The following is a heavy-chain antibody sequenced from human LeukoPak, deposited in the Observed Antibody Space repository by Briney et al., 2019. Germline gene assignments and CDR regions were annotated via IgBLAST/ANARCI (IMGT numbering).Heavy chain of an antibody. V-gene: IGHV4-4*07. J-gene: IGHJ4*02. Sequence: SSEALSLTCTVSGGSISSYYWSWIRQPAGKGLEWIGRIYTSGSTNYNPSLKSRVTMSVDTSKNQFSLKLSSVTAADTAVYYCAREGNDLSFDYWGQGTLVTVSS. CDR2: IYTSGST. CDR1: GGSISSYY. D-gene: IGHD3-10*01. CDR3: AREGNDLSFDY.